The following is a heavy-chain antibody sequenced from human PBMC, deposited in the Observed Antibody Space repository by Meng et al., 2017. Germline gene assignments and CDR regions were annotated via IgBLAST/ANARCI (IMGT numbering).Heavy chain of an antibody. CDR3: AREPGSSGWNYFDS. J-gene: IGHJ4*02. CDR2: INAGNANT. Sequence: QVQLGQSGAEVKKPGASVKVSCKASGYTFTSYSMHWVRQAPEQRLEWMGWINAGNANTKYSQKFQDRVTITMDTSASTAYMELSSLRSEDTAMYYCAREPGSSGWNYFDSWGQGTLVTVSS. CDR1: GYTFTSYS. D-gene: IGHD6-25*01. V-gene: IGHV1-3*01.